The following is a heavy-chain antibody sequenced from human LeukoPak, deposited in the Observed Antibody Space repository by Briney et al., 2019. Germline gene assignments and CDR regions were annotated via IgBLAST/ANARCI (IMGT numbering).Heavy chain of an antibody. V-gene: IGHV4-34*01. J-gene: IGHJ6*03. CDR2: INHSGST. Sequence: PSETLSLTCAVYGGSFSGYYWSWIRQPPGKGLEWIGEINHSGSTNYNPSLKSRVTISVDTSKNQFSLKLSSVTAADTAVYYCARGRPSIAARGMDVWGKGTTVTVSS. CDR3: ARGRPSIAARGMDV. CDR1: GGSFSGYY. D-gene: IGHD6-6*01.